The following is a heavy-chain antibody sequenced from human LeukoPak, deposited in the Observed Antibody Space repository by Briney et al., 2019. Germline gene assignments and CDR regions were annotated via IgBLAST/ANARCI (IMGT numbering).Heavy chain of an antibody. J-gene: IGHJ4*02. Sequence: GGSLRLSCPVSGLTVSSNYMSWVRQAPGKGLEGVSLIYSDGTTYYADSVKGQFSISRDNSKNTVYLQMNSLRAEDTAMYYCARAGYYSGSGDSGEIDFWGQGTLVTVSS. D-gene: IGHD3-10*01. CDR2: IYSDGTT. CDR3: ARAGYYSGSGDSGEIDF. V-gene: IGHV3-53*01. CDR1: GLTVSSNY.